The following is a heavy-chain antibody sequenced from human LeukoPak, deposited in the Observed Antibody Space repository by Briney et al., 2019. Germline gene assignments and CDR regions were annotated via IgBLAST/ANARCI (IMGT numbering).Heavy chain of an antibody. CDR2: IYYSGST. CDR1: GGSISSTAYY. CDR3: AREDWNHMDV. D-gene: IGHD1-1*01. Sequence: SGTLSLTCTVSGGSISSTAYYWGWIRQPPGKGLEWIGSIYYSGSTYYNPSLKSRVTISVDTSKNQFSLKLSSVTAADTAVYYCAREDWNHMDVWGKGTTVTVSS. V-gene: IGHV4-39*07. J-gene: IGHJ6*03.